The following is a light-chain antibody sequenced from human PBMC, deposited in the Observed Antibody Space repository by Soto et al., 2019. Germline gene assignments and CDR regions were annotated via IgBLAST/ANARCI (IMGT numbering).Light chain of an antibody. CDR1: QSISSW. CDR3: QQYNSFPT. CDR2: KAS. J-gene: IGKJ1*01. Sequence: DIPMTQSPSTLSASVGDRVTITCRASQSISSWLAWYQQKPGKAPKLLIYKASSLESGVPSRFSGSGSGTDFTRTISILQPDDFATYYCQQYNSFPTFGQGTKVEIK. V-gene: IGKV1-5*03.